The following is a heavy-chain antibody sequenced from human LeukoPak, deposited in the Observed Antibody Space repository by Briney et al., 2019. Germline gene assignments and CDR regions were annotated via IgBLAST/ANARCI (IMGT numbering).Heavy chain of an antibody. Sequence: WASVKVSCKVSGYTLTELSMHWVRQAPGQGLEWMGWISAYNGNTNYARKLQGRVTMTTDTSTSTAYMELRSLRSDDTAVYYCARDYYGSGSYYSWGQGTLVTVSS. J-gene: IGHJ5*02. CDR1: GYTLTELS. CDR2: ISAYNGNT. V-gene: IGHV1-18*01. CDR3: ARDYYGSGSYYS. D-gene: IGHD3-10*01.